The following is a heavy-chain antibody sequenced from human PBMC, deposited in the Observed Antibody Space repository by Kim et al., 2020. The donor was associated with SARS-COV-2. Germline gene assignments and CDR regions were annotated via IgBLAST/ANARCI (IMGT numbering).Heavy chain of an antibody. V-gene: IGHV3-33*01. J-gene: IGHJ6*02. CDR3: ARTPSYYYGMDV. Sequence: KYHADPVKGRFTISRDNSKNTLYLQMNSLRAEDTAVYYCARTPSYYYGMDVWGQGTTVTVSS. CDR2: K.